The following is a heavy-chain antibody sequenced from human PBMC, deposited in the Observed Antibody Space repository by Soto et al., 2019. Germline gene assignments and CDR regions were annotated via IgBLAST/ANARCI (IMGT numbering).Heavy chain of an antibody. Sequence: QVQLVQSGAEVKKPGSSVKVSCKASGGTFSTYTITWVRQAPGQGLEWMGRIIPIIGIINYAQKFQGRVTITAETFTGTDYMELTRLRSDDTAVYYCAGDPDSHYNDSHASSYPWGQGTLVTVSS. J-gene: IGHJ5*02. D-gene: IGHD3-22*01. CDR3: AGDPDSHYNDSHASSYP. CDR1: GGTFSTYT. CDR2: IIPIIGII. V-gene: IGHV1-69*08.